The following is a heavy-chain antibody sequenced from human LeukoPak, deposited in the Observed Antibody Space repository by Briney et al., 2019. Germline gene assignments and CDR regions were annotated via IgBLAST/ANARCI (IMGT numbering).Heavy chain of an antibody. V-gene: IGHV3-30*04. CDR3: ARDCSGGSCFLPGVY. D-gene: IGHD2-15*01. CDR2: ISYDGSNK. CDR1: GFTFSSYA. J-gene: IGHJ4*02. Sequence: PGGSLRLSCAASGFTFSSYAMHWVRQAPGKGLEWVAVISYDGSNKYYADSVRGRFTISRDNSKNTLYLQMNSLRAEDTAVYYCARDCSGGSCFLPGVYWGQGTLVTVSS.